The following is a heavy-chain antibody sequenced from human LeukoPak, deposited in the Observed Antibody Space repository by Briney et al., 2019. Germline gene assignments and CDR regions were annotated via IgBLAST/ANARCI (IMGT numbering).Heavy chain of an antibody. CDR2: INSDGSST. D-gene: IGHD3-10*01. J-gene: IGHJ6*03. CDR1: GFTFSGYW. Sequence: PGGSLRLSCAASGFTFSGYWMHWVRQAPGKGLVWVSRINSDGSSTSYADSVKGRFTISRDNAKNTLYLQMNSLRAEDTAVYYCARSARGPHYYYYYMDVWGKGTTVTVSS. CDR3: ARSARGPHYYYYYMDV. V-gene: IGHV3-74*01.